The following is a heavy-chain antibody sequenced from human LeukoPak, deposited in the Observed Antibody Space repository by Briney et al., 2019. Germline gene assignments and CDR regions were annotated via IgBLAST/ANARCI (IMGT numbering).Heavy chain of an antibody. D-gene: IGHD2-2*02. Sequence: GGSLRLSCAASGFTVSSNYMSWVRQAPGKGLEWVSVIYSGGSTYYADSVKGRFTISRDNSKNTLYLQMNSLRAEDTAVYYCARDPRYCSSTSCSTSYYYYGMDVWGPGTTVTVSS. J-gene: IGHJ6*02. CDR1: GFTVSSNY. CDR3: ARDPRYCSSTSCSTSYYYYGMDV. V-gene: IGHV3-53*01. CDR2: IYSGGST.